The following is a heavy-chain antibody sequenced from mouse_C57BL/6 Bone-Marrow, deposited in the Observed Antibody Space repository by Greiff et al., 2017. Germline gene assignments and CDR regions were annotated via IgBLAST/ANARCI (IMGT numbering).Heavy chain of an antibody. CDR2: IDPETGGT. CDR3: TSDGKGAWFAY. V-gene: IGHV1-15*01. Sequence: VQLQQSGAELVRPGASVTLFCQASGYPFPDYEMHWVKQTPLHGLEWIGAIDPETGGTAYHQTFKGKALLTADKSSSTAYRALRSLTSEDSAVYCCTSDGKGAWFAYGGQGTLVTVSA. J-gene: IGHJ3*01. CDR1: GYPFPDYE. D-gene: IGHD2-1*01.